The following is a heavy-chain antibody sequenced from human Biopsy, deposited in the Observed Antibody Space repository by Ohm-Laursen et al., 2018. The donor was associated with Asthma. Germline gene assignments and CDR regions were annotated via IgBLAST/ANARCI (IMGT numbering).Heavy chain of an antibody. CDR2: INAGNGNT. CDR1: GYTFISYA. CDR3: ARTYYDFLTGQVIDAFAI. D-gene: IGHD3-9*01. V-gene: IGHV1-3*01. J-gene: IGHJ3*02. Sequence: GASAKVSCKASGYTFISYAIHWVRQAPGQRLEWMGWINAGNGNTKYSQKFQGRVTITRDTSASTAYMELSSLRSEDTAVYYCARTYYDFLTGQVIDAFAIWGQGTMVTVSS.